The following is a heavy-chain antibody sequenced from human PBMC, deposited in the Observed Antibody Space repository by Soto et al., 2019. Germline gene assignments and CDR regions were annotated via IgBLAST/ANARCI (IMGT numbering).Heavy chain of an antibody. CDR1: GFTFSDYY. V-gene: IGHV3-11*01. Sequence: GGSLRLSCAASGFTFSDYYMSWIRQAPGRGLEWVSYISGGGTIVFYADSVKGRFTISRDNAQTSLYLQMNSLRAEDTARYYCTRSFSGYENERGQGTLDTFSS. J-gene: IGHJ4*02. CDR3: TRSFSGYENE. D-gene: IGHD5-12*01. CDR2: ISGGGTIV.